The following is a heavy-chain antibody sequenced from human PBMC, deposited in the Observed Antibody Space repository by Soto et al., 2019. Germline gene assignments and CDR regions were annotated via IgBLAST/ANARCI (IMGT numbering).Heavy chain of an antibody. CDR2: ISGSGGST. Sequence: EVLLLESGGGLVQPGGSLRLSCAASGFTFSSSAMSWVRQAPGKGLEWVSGISGSGGSTYYADSVKGRLTISRDHSKNTLYLLMNSLRAEDTAVYYCAKYYYDSSGYYAYWGQGTLVTVSS. CDR1: GFTFSSSA. J-gene: IGHJ4*02. D-gene: IGHD3-22*01. V-gene: IGHV3-23*01. CDR3: AKYYYDSSGYYAY.